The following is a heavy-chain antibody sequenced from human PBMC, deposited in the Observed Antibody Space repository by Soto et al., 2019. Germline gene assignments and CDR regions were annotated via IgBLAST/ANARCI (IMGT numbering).Heavy chain of an antibody. V-gene: IGHV3-7*01. J-gene: IGHJ4*02. CDR2: IKQDGSAK. D-gene: IGHD3-16*01. CDR1: GFTCSNYW. Sequence: EVQLVESGGDLVQPGGSLRLSCTGSGFTCSNYWMNWVRRAPGKGLEWVANIKQDGSAKYYVDSVKGRFTISRDNARNAVDLQLNSLRADDTAVYYCTGGPGWGFDHWGQGTLVTVSS. CDR3: TGGPGWGFDH.